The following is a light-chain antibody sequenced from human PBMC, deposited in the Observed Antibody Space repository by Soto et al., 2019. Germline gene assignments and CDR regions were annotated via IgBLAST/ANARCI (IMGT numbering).Light chain of an antibody. V-gene: IGKV1-27*01. CDR2: AAS. CDR3: QKYNSALFT. J-gene: IGKJ3*01. CDR1: QGISNY. Sequence: DIRMTQSPSSLSASVGDRVTITCRASQGISNYLAWYQQNPGKVPKLLIYAASTLQSGVPSRFSGSGSGTDFTLTISSLQPEDVATHYCQKYNSALFTFGPGTKVDIK.